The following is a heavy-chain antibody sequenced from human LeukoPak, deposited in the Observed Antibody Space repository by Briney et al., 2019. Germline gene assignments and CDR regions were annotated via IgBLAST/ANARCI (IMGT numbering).Heavy chain of an antibody. CDR2: ISSSSSYT. V-gene: IGHV3-11*05. CDR3: ARVGFDWSYWYFDL. J-gene: IGHJ2*01. Sequence: GGSLRLSCAASGSIFSDYYMSWIRRAPGKGLEWVSYISSSSSYTNYADSVKGRFTISRDNAKNSLYLQMNSLRVEDTAVYYCARVGFDWSYWYFDLWGRGTLVTVS. CDR1: GSIFSDYY. D-gene: IGHD3-9*01.